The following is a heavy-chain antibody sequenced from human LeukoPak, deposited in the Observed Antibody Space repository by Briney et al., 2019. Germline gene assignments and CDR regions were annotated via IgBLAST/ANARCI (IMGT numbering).Heavy chain of an antibody. Sequence: PGGSLRLSCAASGLTFSDYYMSWIRQAPGKGLEWVSYISSSGSTIYYADSVKGRFTISRDNAKNSLYLQMNSLRAEDTAVYYCARDLTMVRGDYFDYWGQGTLVTVSS. J-gene: IGHJ4*02. CDR3: ARDLTMVRGDYFDY. D-gene: IGHD3-10*01. CDR2: ISSSGSTI. V-gene: IGHV3-11*01. CDR1: GLTFSDYY.